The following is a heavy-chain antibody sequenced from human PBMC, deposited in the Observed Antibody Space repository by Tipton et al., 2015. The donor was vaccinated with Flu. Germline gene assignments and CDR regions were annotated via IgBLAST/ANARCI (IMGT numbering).Heavy chain of an antibody. Sequence: TLSLTCTVSGGSLNSGSYYWSWIRQPPGKGLEWIGYIYYSGITDYNPALKRRVSISVDTSRNQFSLKLSYVTAADTAVYYCARHQTEALAGGTWHPLNSWGQGSLVTVSS. V-gene: IGHV4-61*01. D-gene: IGHD6-13*01. CDR1: GGSLNSGSYY. J-gene: IGHJ4*02. CDR2: IYYSGIT. CDR3: ARHQTEALAGGTWHPLNS.